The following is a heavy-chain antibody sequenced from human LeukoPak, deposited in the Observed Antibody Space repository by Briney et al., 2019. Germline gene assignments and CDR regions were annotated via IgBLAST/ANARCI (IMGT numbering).Heavy chain of an antibody. Sequence: GGSLRLSCAASGFTFSSYAMSWVRQAPGKGLEWVSAISGSGGSTYYADSVKGRFTISRDNSKNTLYLRMNSLRAEDTAVYYCAKDLSARGGRHTADNDYWGQGTLVTVSS. D-gene: IGHD2-15*01. CDR2: ISGSGGST. CDR1: GFTFSSYA. V-gene: IGHV3-23*01. J-gene: IGHJ4*02. CDR3: AKDLSARGGRHTADNDY.